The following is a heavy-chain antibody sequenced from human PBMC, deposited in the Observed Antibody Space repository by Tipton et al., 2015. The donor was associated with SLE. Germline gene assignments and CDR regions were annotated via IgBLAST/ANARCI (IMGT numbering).Heavy chain of an antibody. CDR1: GYTFSSYD. CDR2: VNPSSGNT. V-gene: IGHV1-8*01. CDR3: ARGRVLVIRNAFDI. J-gene: IGHJ3*02. D-gene: IGHD2-8*02. Sequence: QLVQSGPEVKKPGASVKVSCKASGYTFSSYDISWVRQATGQGLEWMGWVNPSSGNTGYVQKFQGRVTMTRDTSISTAYMELSSLRSEDTAVYYCARGRVLVIRNAFDIWGQGPMVTGSS.